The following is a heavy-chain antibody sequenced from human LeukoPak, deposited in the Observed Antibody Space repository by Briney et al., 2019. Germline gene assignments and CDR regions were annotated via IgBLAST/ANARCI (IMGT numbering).Heavy chain of an antibody. D-gene: IGHD6-6*01. CDR3: AKARIAARPGWFDY. Sequence: GGSLRLSCAASGFTFSSYGMHWVRQAPGKGLEWVAFIRYDGSNKYYADSVKGRFTISRDNSKNTLYLQMNSLRAEDTAVYYCAKARIAARPGWFDYWGQGTLVTVSS. CDR1: GFTFSSYG. CDR2: IRYDGSNK. J-gene: IGHJ4*02. V-gene: IGHV3-30*02.